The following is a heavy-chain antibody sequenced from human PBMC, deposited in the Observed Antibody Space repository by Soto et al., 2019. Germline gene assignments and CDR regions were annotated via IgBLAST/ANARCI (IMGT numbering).Heavy chain of an antibody. CDR1: GFTFSSYG. V-gene: IGHV3-30*03. CDR2: ISYDGSNK. D-gene: IGHD3-9*01. Sequence: QVQLVESGGGVVQPGRSLRLSCAASGFTFSSYGMHWVRQAPGKGLEWVAVISYDGSNKYYADSVKGRFTISRDNSKNTLYLQMNSLRAEDTAVYYCARGVLLYFDWLGPYYYGMDVWGQGTTVTVSS. J-gene: IGHJ6*02. CDR3: ARGVLLYFDWLGPYYYGMDV.